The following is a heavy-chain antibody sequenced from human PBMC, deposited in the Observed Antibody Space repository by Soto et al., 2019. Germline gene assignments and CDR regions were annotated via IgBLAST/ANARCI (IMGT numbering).Heavy chain of an antibody. V-gene: IGHV1-69*01. CDR1: GGTFSSYG. CDR3: ARDGDLAFHP. J-gene: IGHJ5*02. Sequence: QVQLVQSGAEVKKPGSSVKVSCRASGGTFSSYGITWVRQAPGQGLEWMGGIIPMFGTANYAQKFQGRVTIKADESTSTAYMELTSLRSEDTAVYYCARDGDLAFHPWGQGTLVTVSS. CDR2: IIPMFGTA.